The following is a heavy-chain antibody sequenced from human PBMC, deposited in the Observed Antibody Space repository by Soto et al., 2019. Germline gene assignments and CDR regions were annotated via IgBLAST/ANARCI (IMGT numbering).Heavy chain of an antibody. Sequence: EVQLVESGGGLVKPGGSLRLSCAASGFTFSSYSMNWVRQAPGKGLEWVSSISSSSSYIYYADSVKGRFTISRDNAKNSLYLQMTSLRAEDTAVYYCARGPAYSSGWYDGSFWGPGTLVTVSS. J-gene: IGHJ4*02. V-gene: IGHV3-21*01. CDR2: ISSSSSYI. CDR1: GFTFSSYS. CDR3: ARGPAYSSGWYDGSF. D-gene: IGHD6-19*01.